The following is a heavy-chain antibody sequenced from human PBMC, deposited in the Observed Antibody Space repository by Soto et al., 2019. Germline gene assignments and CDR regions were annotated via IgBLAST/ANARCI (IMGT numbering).Heavy chain of an antibody. D-gene: IGHD2-21*01. Sequence: QVQLQESGPGLVKPSETLSLACTVSGGSFGNYYWSWIRQPPGKGLEWIGYIYYRGSTNYNPSLKIRATISIDTSKHQLALRLSSVTAADSAVYYCATGLFVPDNYFYYGVYVWGHGTAVTISS. CDR1: GGSFGNYY. CDR3: ATGLFVPDNYFYYGVYV. V-gene: IGHV4-59*01. J-gene: IGHJ6*02. CDR2: IYYRGST.